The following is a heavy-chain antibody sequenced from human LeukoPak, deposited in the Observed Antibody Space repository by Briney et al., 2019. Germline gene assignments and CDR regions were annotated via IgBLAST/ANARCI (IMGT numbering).Heavy chain of an antibody. CDR3: ARVGPGGWFDP. D-gene: IGHD3-16*01. CDR2: IYRSGST. J-gene: IGHJ5*02. V-gene: IGHV4-4*02. CDR1: GVSLSSVNF. Sequence: SGTLSLNFTVSGVSLSSVNFWGWLRLPPGKALAWIGEIYRSGSTNYNPSLKSRVTISVDKSKNQFSLKLSSVTAADTAVYYCARVGPGGWFDPWGQGTLVTVSS.